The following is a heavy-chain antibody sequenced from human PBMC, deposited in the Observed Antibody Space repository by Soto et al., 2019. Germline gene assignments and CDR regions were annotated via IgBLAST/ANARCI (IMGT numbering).Heavy chain of an antibody. J-gene: IGHJ6*02. CDR3: ARTYDFWSGYYIGENYGMDV. CDR1: GGSISSGDYY. D-gene: IGHD3-3*01. Sequence: KTSETLSLTCTVSGGSISSGDYYWSWIRQPPGKGLEWIGYIYYSGSTYYNPSLKSRVTISVDTSKNQFSLKLSSVTAADTAVYYCARTYDFWSGYYIGENYGMDVWGQGTTVTVSS. V-gene: IGHV4-30-4*01. CDR2: IYYSGST.